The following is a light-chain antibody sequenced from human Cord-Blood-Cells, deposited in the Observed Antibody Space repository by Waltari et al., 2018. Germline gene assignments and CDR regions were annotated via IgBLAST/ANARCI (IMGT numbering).Light chain of an antibody. Sequence: PGQRVTISCSGSSSNIGSNYVYWYQQLPGTAPKLLIYRNNQRPSGVPDRFSDSKSGTSASLAISGLRSEDEADYYCAAWDDSLSGWVFGGGTKLTVL. CDR1: SSNIGSNY. J-gene: IGLJ3*02. V-gene: IGLV1-47*01. CDR2: RNN. CDR3: AAWDDSLSGWV.